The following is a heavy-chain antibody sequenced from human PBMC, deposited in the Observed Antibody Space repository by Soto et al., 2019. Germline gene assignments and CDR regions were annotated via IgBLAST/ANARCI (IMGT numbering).Heavy chain of an antibody. CDR3: ASEAIAAAAVYGMDV. CDR1: GYTFTNYA. V-gene: IGHV1-3*01. J-gene: IGHJ6*04. Sequence: ASVKVSCKASGYTFTNYAMHWVRQAPGQRLEWMGWINAGNGNTKYSQKFQGRVTITRDTSASTAYMELSSLRSEDTAVYYCASEAIAAAAVYGMDVGGKGTTFTVSS. CDR2: INAGNGNT. D-gene: IGHD6-13*01.